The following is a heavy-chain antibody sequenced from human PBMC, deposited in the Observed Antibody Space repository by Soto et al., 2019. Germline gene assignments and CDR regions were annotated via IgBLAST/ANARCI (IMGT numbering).Heavy chain of an antibody. CDR3: ARGPLNYGSGSYYRRGSPIDY. CDR1: GGSISSGGYS. Sequence: SGTLSLTCAVSGGSISSGGYSWSWIRQPPGKGLEWIGYIYHSGSTYYNPSLKSRVTISVDRSKNQFSLKVSSVTAADTAVYYCARGPLNYGSGSYYRRGSPIDYWGQGTLVTV. J-gene: IGHJ4*02. CDR2: IYHSGST. V-gene: IGHV4-30-2*01. D-gene: IGHD3-10*01.